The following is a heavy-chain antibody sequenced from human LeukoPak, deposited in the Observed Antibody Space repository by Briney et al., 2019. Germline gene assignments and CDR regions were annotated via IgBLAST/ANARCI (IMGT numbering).Heavy chain of an antibody. V-gene: IGHV1-46*01. Sequence: ASVKVSCKASGYTFTSYYMHWVRQAPGQGLEWMGIINPSGGSTSYAQKFQGRVTMTRDTSTSTVYMELSSLRSEDTAVYYCARDQIVSSVGAILQGYYYYGMDVWGQGTTATVSS. CDR1: GYTFTSYY. D-gene: IGHD1-26*01. J-gene: IGHJ6*02. CDR3: ARDQIVSSVGAILQGYYYYGMDV. CDR2: INPSGGST.